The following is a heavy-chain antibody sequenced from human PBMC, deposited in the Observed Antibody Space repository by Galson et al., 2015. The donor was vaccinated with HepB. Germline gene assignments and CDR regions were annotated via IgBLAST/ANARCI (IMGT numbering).Heavy chain of an antibody. J-gene: IGHJ6*02. D-gene: IGHD2-2*01. CDR1: GYSFTSYW. V-gene: IGHV5-51*03. CDR2: IYPGDSDT. Sequence: QSGAEVKKPGESLKISCKGSGYSFTSYWIGWVRQMPGKGLEWMGIIYPGDSDTRYSPSFQGQVTISADKSISTAYLQWSSLKASDTAVYYCARRGGAYQLLYYYYGMDVWGQGTTVTVSS. CDR3: ARRGGAYQLLYYYYGMDV.